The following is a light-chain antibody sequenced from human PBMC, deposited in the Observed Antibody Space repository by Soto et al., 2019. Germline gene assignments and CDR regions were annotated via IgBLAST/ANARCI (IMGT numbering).Light chain of an antibody. J-gene: IGKJ4*01. CDR3: QKRSNWPLT. Sequence: EIVLTQSPGTLSLSPGEKASLSGRTSQSVSGYLAWYQQKPGQANRLLIYDASNRATGIPARFSGSGSGTDFTPTISSLEPEDFAVYYCQKRSNWPLTFGGGSKVDIK. V-gene: IGKV3-11*01. CDR2: DAS. CDR1: QSVSGY.